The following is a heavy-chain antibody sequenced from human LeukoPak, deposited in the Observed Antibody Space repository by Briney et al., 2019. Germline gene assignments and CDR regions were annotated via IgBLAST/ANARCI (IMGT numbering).Heavy chain of an antibody. CDR2: IWYDGSNK. D-gene: IGHD6-13*01. CDR1: GFTSRSYS. Sequence: PGGSLRLPCAASGFTSRSYSMNWVRQAPGKGLEWVAVIWYDGSNKYYADSVKGRFIISRDNSKNTLYLQMNSLRAEDTAVYYCARDAVYSSSWQYYWGQGTLVTVSS. CDR3: ARDAVYSSSWQYY. J-gene: IGHJ4*02. V-gene: IGHV3-33*08.